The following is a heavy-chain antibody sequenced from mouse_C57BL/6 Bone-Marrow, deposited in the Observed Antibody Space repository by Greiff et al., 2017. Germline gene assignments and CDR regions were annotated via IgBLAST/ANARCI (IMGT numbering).Heavy chain of an antibody. J-gene: IGHJ3*01. CDR1: GYSFTDYN. CDR2: INPNYGTT. CDR3: ARATHDGYYVGFAY. Sequence: VHVKQSGPELVKPGASVKISCKASGYSFTDYNMNWVKQSNGKSLEWIGVINPNYGTTSYNQKFKGKATLTVDQSSSTAYMQLNSLTSEDSAVYYCARATHDGYYVGFAYWGQGTLVTVSA. D-gene: IGHD2-3*01. V-gene: IGHV1-39*01.